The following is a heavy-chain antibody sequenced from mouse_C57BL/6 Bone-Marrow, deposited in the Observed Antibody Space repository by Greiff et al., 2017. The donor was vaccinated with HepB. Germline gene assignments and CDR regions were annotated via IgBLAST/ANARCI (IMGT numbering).Heavy chain of an antibody. V-gene: IGHV5-9-1*02. CDR1: GFTFSSYA. Sequence: EVQLVESGAGLVKPGGSLKLSCAASGFTFSSYAMSWVRQTPGKRLGWVAYISRGGDYIYYADTVKGRFTISRDNARNTRYLQMSSLTSEDTAMYDCTREPLVLRWGARDYWGQGTSVTVSA. J-gene: IGHJ4*01. D-gene: IGHD1-1*01. CDR2: ISRGGDYI. CDR3: TREPLVLRWGARDY.